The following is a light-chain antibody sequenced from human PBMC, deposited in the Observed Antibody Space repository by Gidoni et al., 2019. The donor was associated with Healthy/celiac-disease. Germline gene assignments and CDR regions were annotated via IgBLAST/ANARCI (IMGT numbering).Light chain of an antibody. CDR2: DAS. J-gene: IGKJ5*01. V-gene: IGKV3-11*01. Sequence: EIVLTQSPATLSLSPVERANLSCRASQSVSSYLAWYQQKPGQAPRLLIYDASNRATGIPARFSGSGSGTDFTLTISSLETEDFAVYYCQQRSNWPPITFGQGTRLEIK. CDR3: QQRSNWPPIT. CDR1: QSVSSY.